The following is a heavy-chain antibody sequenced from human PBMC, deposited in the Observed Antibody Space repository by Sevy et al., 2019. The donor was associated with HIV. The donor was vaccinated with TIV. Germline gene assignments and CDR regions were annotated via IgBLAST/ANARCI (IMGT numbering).Heavy chain of an antibody. V-gene: IGHV3-7*01. CDR3: ARDRAYSALDY. CDR2: INEDGSRL. CDR1: GFTFSDSW. D-gene: IGHD5-18*01. Sequence: GGSLRLSCVVSGFTFSDSWMTDSWITWVRQAPGKGLERIAFINEDGSRLGYVDSVRGRFTISRENTKNSLYLQMNRLRAEDTAVYLCARDRAYSALDYWGQGTLVTVSS. J-gene: IGHJ4*02.